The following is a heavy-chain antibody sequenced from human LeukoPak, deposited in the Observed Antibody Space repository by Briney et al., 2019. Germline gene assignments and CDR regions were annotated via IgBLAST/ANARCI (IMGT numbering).Heavy chain of an antibody. CDR2: IREDGSEK. CDR1: GFTVSSNY. Sequence: GGSLRLSCAASGFTVSSNYMSWVRQAPGKGLEWVAKIREDGSEKYYVDSVKGRFTISRDNAKNSLSLQMNSLRVEDTAVYYCAKDEVGGHFEYWGQGTLVTVSS. D-gene: IGHD1-26*01. CDR3: AKDEVGGHFEY. V-gene: IGHV3-7*01. J-gene: IGHJ4*02.